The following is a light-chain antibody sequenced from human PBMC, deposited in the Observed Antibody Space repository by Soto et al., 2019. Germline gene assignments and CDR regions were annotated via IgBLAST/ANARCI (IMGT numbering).Light chain of an antibody. J-gene: IGKJ4*01. Sequence: IPMTQSPSSLSASVGDRVTITCRASQGVDSDLSWYQQKSGKAPKLLIYAASSLHSGVPTRFRGSGSGTHFTLTISSLQPEDVATYYCQQSYSTLVLTFGGGTKVELK. CDR2: AAS. CDR1: QGVDSD. CDR3: QQSYSTLVLT. V-gene: IGKV1-39*01.